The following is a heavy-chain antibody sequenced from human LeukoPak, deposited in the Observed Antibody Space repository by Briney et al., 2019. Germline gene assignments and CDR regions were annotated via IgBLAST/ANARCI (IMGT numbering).Heavy chain of an antibody. CDR3: ARAQQQWSDYDLYYFDY. CDR2: VSWNSGSI. CDR1: GFTFDDYA. Sequence: GGSLRLSCAASGFTFDDYAMHWVRQAPGKGLEWVSGVSWNSGSIGYADSVKGRFTISRDNAKNSLYLQMNSLRAEDTAVYYCARAQQQWSDYDLYYFDYWGQGTLVTVSS. V-gene: IGHV3-9*01. J-gene: IGHJ4*02. D-gene: IGHD5-12*01.